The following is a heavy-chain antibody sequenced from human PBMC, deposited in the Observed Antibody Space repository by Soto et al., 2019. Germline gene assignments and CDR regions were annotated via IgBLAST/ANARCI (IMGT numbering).Heavy chain of an antibody. V-gene: IGHV3-21*01. CDR3: ARGIAAIYYYYYYMDV. Sequence: PGGSLRLSCAASGFTFSSYSMNWVRQAPGKGLEWVSSISSSSSYIYYADSVKGRFTISRDNAKNSLYLQMNSLRAEDTAVYYCARGIAAIYYYYYYMDVWGKGTTVT. CDR2: ISSSSSYI. CDR1: GFTFSSYS. J-gene: IGHJ6*03. D-gene: IGHD6-25*01.